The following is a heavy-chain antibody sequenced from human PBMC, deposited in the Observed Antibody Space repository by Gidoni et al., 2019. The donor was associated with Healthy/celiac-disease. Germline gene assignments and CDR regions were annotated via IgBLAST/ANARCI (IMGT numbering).Heavy chain of an antibody. J-gene: IGHJ4*02. D-gene: IGHD6-13*01. CDR1: GFTFSSYS. CDR3: ARDVASYSSSWPYFDY. Sequence: PGGSLRLSCAASGFTFSSYSMNWVRQAPGKGLEWVSSISSSSSYIYYADSVKGRFTISRDNAKNSLYLQMNSLRAEDTAVYYCARDVASYSSSWPYFDYWGQGTLVTVSS. V-gene: IGHV3-21*01. CDR2: ISSSSSYI.